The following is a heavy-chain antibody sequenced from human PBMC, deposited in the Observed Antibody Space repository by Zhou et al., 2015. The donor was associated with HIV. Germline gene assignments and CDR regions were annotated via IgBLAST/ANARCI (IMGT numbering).Heavy chain of an antibody. CDR3: ARFGGTVVVPAANWFDP. CDR2: IIPIFGTA. Sequence: QVQLVQSGAEVKKPGSSVKVSCKASGGTFSSYAISWVRQAPGQGLEWMGGIIPIFGTANYAQKFQGRVTITADESTSTAYMELSSLRSEDTAVYYCARFGGTVVVPAANWFDPWGQGTLVTVSS. V-gene: IGHV1-69*01. CDR1: GGTFSSYA. J-gene: IGHJ5*02. D-gene: IGHD2-2*01.